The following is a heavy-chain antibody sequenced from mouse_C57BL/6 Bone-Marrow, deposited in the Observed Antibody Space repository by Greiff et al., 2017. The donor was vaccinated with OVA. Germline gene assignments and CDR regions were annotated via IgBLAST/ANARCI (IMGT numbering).Heavy chain of an antibody. V-gene: IGHV1-76*01. Sequence: QVQLQQSGAELVRPGASVKLSCKASGYTFTDYYINWVKQRPGQGLEWIARIYPGSGNTYYNEKFKGKATLTAEKSSSTAYMQLSSLTSEDSAVYFCARGGYSNYPAWFAYWGQGTLVTVSA. CDR1: GYTFTDYY. J-gene: IGHJ3*01. CDR3: ARGGYSNYPAWFAY. CDR2: IYPGSGNT. D-gene: IGHD2-5*01.